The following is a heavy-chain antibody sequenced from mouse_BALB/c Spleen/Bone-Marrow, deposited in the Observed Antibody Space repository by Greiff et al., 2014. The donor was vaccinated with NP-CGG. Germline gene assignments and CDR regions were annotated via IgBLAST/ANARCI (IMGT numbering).Heavy chain of an antibody. CDR2: IWTGGGT. J-gene: IGHJ2*01. Sequence: QVQLKESGPGLVAPSQSLSMTCTVSGFSLTTYDISWIRQPPGKGLEWLGVIWTGGGTNYNSAFMSRLTISKDNSKSQVFLKMNSLQTDDTAIYYCVRGYYYGSSPFDYWGQGTTLTVSS. D-gene: IGHD1-1*01. V-gene: IGHV2-9-2*01. CDR1: GFSLTTYD. CDR3: VRGYYYGSSPFDY.